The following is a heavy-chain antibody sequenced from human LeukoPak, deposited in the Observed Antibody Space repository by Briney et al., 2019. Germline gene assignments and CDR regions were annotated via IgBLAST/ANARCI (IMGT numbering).Heavy chain of an antibody. Sequence: SETLSLTCTVSGGSISSGSYYWSWIRQPAGKGMEWIGRIYTSGSTNYNPSLKSRVTISVDTSKNQFSLKLSSVTAADTAVYYCARDTRRWGTGYSSGGKVKYYMDVWGKGTTVTISS. CDR1: GGSISSGSYY. D-gene: IGHD6-19*01. CDR3: ARDTRRWGTGYSSGGKVKYYMDV. V-gene: IGHV4-61*02. J-gene: IGHJ6*03. CDR2: IYTSGST.